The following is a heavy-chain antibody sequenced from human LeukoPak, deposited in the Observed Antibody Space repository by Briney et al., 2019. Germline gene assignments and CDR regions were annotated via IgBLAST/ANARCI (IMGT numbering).Heavy chain of an antibody. D-gene: IGHD6-13*01. J-gene: IGHJ4*02. CDR3: AKVSYSSSWYGDFDY. Sequence: GGSLRLSCAASGFTFSSYGMHWVRQAPGKGLEWVAVISYDGGNKYYADSVKGRFTISRDNSKNTLYLQMNSLRAEDTAVYYCAKVSYSSSWYGDFDYWGQGTLVTVSS. V-gene: IGHV3-30*18. CDR2: ISYDGGNK. CDR1: GFTFSSYG.